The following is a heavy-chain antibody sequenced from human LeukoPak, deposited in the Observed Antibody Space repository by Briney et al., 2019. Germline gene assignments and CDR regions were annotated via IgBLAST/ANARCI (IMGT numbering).Heavy chain of an antibody. CDR3: ARDTPYRAYGSGSYYNPTLYYFDY. J-gene: IGHJ4*02. CDR2: ISSSSSYI. D-gene: IGHD3-10*01. CDR1: GFTFNSYA. Sequence: GGSLRLSCAASGFTFNSYAMSWVRQAPGKGLEWVSSISSSSSYIYYADSVKGRFTISRDNAKNSLYLQMNSLRAEDTAVYYCARDTPYRAYGSGSYYNPTLYYFDYWGQGTLVTVSS. V-gene: IGHV3-21*01.